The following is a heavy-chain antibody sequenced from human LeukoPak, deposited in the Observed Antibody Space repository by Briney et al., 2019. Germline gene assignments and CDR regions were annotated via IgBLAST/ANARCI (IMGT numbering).Heavy chain of an antibody. V-gene: IGHV3-30-3*01. J-gene: IGHJ4*02. CDR2: ISYDGSNK. D-gene: IGHD1-1*01. CDR1: GFTFSSYA. Sequence: GGSLRLSCAASGFTFSSYAMHWVRQAPGKGLEWVAVISYDGSNKYYADSVKGRFTISRDNSKNTLYLQMNSLRAEDTAVYYCARNANYDFWGQGTLVTVSS. CDR3: ARNANYDF.